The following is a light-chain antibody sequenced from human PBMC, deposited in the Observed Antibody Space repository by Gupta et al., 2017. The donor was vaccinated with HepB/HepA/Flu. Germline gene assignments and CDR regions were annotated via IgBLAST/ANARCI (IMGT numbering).Light chain of an antibody. CDR2: GAS. Sequence: EIVMTQSPATLSVSPGERATLSCRASQSVSSSLAWYQQKAGQAPRLLTHGASTRATGIPARFSGSGSGTEFTLTISSLQSEDFAVYYCQQYSHWPLTFGQGTKLEIK. J-gene: IGKJ2*01. V-gene: IGKV3-15*01. CDR1: QSVSSS. CDR3: QQYSHWPLT.